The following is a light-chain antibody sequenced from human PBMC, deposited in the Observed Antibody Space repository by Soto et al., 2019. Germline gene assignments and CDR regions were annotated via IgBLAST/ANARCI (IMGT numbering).Light chain of an antibody. J-gene: IGKJ1*01. Sequence: EIVLTQSPGTLSLSPGERATLSCRASQSVSSSYLAWYQQKPGQAPRLLIHGASSRATGIPDRFSGSGSGTDFTLTISRLEPEDFAVYYCQQYGSSPPWTFGQGTKVAIK. CDR1: QSVSSSY. CDR3: QQYGSSPPWT. V-gene: IGKV3-20*01. CDR2: GAS.